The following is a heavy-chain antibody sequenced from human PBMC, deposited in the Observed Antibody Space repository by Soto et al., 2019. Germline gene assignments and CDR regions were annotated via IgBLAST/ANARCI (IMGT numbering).Heavy chain of an antibody. Sequence: EVQLVESGGGLVKPGGSLRLSCAASGFTFSNAWMSWVRQAPGKGLEWVGRIKSKTDGGTTDYAAPVKGRFTISRDDSKNTLYLQMNSLKTEDTAVYYCTTDRRGGQLLGDYYFDYWGQGTLVTVSS. J-gene: IGHJ4*02. CDR3: TTDRRGGQLLGDYYFDY. V-gene: IGHV3-15*01. CDR2: IKSKTDGGTT. D-gene: IGHD6-19*01. CDR1: GFTFSNAW.